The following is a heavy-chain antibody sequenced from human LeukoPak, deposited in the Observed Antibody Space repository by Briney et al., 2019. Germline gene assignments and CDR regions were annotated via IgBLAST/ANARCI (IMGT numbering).Heavy chain of an antibody. CDR1: DYTFSSYG. Sequence: GASVKVSCEASDYTFSSYGISWVRQAPGQGLEWMGWISLYNGNTKYAQKLQDRVTMTADTSTTTAYMEVRSLRSDDTAVYYCARDELGSFDYWGQGTLVTVSS. J-gene: IGHJ4*02. CDR2: ISLYNGNT. V-gene: IGHV1-18*01. CDR3: ARDELGSFDY. D-gene: IGHD3-16*01.